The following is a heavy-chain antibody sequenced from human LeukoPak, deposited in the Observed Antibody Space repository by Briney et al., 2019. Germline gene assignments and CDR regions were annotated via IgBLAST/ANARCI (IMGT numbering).Heavy chain of an antibody. CDR1: GYSFTSYW. V-gene: IGHV5-51*01. Sequence: GESLKISCKGSGYSFTSYWIGWVRQMPGKGLEWMGIIYPGDSETRYSPSFQGEVTISADKSISTAYLQWSSLKASDTAMYYCARTMRSQNDAFDIWGQGTMVTVSS. CDR2: IYPGDSET. CDR3: ARTMRSQNDAFDI. J-gene: IGHJ3*02. D-gene: IGHD3-22*01.